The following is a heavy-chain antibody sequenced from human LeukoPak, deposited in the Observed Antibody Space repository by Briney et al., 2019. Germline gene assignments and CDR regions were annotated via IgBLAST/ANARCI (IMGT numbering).Heavy chain of an antibody. Sequence: ASVKVSCKASGYIFTGYYMHWVRQAPGQGLEWMGWINPNSGGTNYAQKFQGRVTMTRDTSISTAYMELSRLRSDDTAVYYCARQNRKFSSSGPGRYVDIWGQGTMVTVSS. CDR3: ARQNRKFSSSGPGRYVDI. J-gene: IGHJ3*02. CDR2: INPNSGGT. D-gene: IGHD6-13*01. CDR1: GYIFTGYY. V-gene: IGHV1-2*02.